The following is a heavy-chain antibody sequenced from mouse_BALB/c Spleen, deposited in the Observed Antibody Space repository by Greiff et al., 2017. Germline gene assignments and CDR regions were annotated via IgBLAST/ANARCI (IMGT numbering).Heavy chain of an antibody. CDR3: TRCGILLRPWFAY. CDR1: GFTFSNYW. CDR2: IRLKSNNYAT. D-gene: IGHD1-2*01. Sequence: EVQGVESGGGLVQPGGSMKLSCVASGFTFSNYWMNWVRQSPEKGLEWVAEIRLKSNNYATHYAESVKGRFTISRDDSKSSVYLQMNNLRAEDTGIYYCTRCGILLRPWFAYWGQGTLVTVSA. J-gene: IGHJ3*01. V-gene: IGHV6-6*02.